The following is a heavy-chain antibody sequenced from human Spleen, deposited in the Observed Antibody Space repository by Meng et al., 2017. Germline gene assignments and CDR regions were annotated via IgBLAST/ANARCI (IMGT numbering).Heavy chain of an antibody. J-gene: IGHJ3*01. V-gene: IGHV1-2*02. CDR1: GYTFTGYY. Sequence: ASVKVSCKASGYTFTGYYMHWVRQAPGQGLEWMGWINPNSGDTTYAQKFQGRVTMTRDTSISTAYMELSRLRSDDTAVYFCARYGYGDYVRHAFDFWGHGTMVTVSS. CDR3: ARYGYGDYVRHAFDF. D-gene: IGHD4-17*01. CDR2: INPNSGDT.